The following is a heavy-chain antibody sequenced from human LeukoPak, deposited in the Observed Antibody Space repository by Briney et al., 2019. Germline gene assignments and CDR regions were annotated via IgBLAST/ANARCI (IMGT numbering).Heavy chain of an antibody. CDR1: GFSFTNSA. Sequence: SVRFSCKASGFSFTNSAVQWVRQARGQGLEWIGWIVVGSGNTIYVQKFQERVTITRDMSTSTAYMELSSLRSEDTAVYYCAAGYIGGAMVTNAFDIWGQGTMVTVSS. CDR2: IVVGSGNT. CDR3: AAGYIGGAMVTNAFDI. D-gene: IGHD5-18*01. J-gene: IGHJ3*02. V-gene: IGHV1-58*01.